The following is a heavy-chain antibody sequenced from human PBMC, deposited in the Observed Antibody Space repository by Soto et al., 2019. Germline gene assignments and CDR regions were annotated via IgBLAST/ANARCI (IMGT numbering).Heavy chain of an antibody. V-gene: IGHV4-34*01. CDR3: ARGRTYYDILTGYYWTLVTASRFDY. Sequence: SETLSLTCAVYGGSFSGYYWSWIRQPPGEGLEWIGEINHSGSTNYNPSLKSRVTISVDTSKNQFSLKLSSVTAADTAVYYCARGRTYYDILTGYYWTLVTASRFDYWGQGTLVTVSS. CDR2: INHSGST. J-gene: IGHJ4*02. D-gene: IGHD3-9*01. CDR1: GGSFSGYY.